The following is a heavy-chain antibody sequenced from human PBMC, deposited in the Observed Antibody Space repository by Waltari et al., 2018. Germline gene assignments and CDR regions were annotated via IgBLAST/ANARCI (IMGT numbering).Heavy chain of an antibody. V-gene: IGHV4-4*02. J-gene: IGHJ4*02. CDR2: VHQSGRT. CDR3: ARDRGRGIYLDS. Sequence: QLQMQESGPGLVKPSGTLSLTCAVSGDSMSSTDWWSWVRQSPGQGLEWIGQVHQSGRTNYNPPFASRVTISIDTSINQFSLRVTSATAADTAVYYCARDRGRGIYLDSWGPGTLVTVSP. CDR1: GDSMSSTDW. D-gene: IGHD2-15*01.